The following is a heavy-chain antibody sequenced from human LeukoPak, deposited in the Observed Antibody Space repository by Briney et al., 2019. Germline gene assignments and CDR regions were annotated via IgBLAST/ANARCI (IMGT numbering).Heavy chain of an antibody. J-gene: IGHJ4*02. D-gene: IGHD3-22*01. Sequence: SVKVSCKASGGTFSSYAISWVRQAPGQGLEWMGRIIPIFGIANYAQKFQGRVTITADKSTSTAYMELSSLRSEDTAVYYCARPRLDSSILDYWGQGTLVTVSS. CDR1: GGTFSSYA. CDR2: IIPIFGIA. CDR3: ARPRLDSSILDY. V-gene: IGHV1-69*04.